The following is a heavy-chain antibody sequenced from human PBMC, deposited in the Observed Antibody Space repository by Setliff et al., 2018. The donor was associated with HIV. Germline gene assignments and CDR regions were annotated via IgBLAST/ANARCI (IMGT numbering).Heavy chain of an antibody. D-gene: IGHD3-22*01. J-gene: IGHJ6*03. CDR3: ARRRSPPSGFYSKYYMDV. Sequence: SETLSLTCTVSGGSISSFFWSWIRQPPGKGLGWIGHISYSGSTNYNPSLKSRVTIPVDTSRNQFSLKLTSVTAADTAVYYCARRRSPPSGFYSKYYMDVWGKGTTVTVSS. CDR2: ISYSGST. V-gene: IGHV4-59*08. CDR1: GGSISSFF.